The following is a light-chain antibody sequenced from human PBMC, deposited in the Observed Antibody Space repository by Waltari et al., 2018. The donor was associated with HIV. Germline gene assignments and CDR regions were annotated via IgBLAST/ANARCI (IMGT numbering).Light chain of an antibody. V-gene: IGKV3-20*01. Sequence: EIVLTQSQGTLSLSPGERATLSCRASQSVSSSYLAWYRQKPGQTPRLLSYGASSRAAGIPDRFSGRGSGTDFTVTISRLKPEEFAVYYCQQYGSSLPLTFGGGTKVEIK. CDR1: QSVSSSY. CDR2: GAS. J-gene: IGKJ4*01. CDR3: QQYGSSLPLT.